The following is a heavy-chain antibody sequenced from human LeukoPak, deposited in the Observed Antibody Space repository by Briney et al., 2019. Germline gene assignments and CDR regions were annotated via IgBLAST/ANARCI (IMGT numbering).Heavy chain of an antibody. J-gene: IGHJ4*02. V-gene: IGHV4-59*01. CDR3: ASLSKGSRDGYPRDH. CDR2: FYYTGSS. D-gene: IGHD5-24*01. Sequence: SETLSLTCTVSGGSISSYYWSWIRQPPGKGLEWIGYFYYTGSSNYNPSVKSRVTLSVDTSINQFSLKLNSVTAADTAVYYCASLSKGSRDGYPRDHWGQGTLVTVSS. CDR1: GGSISSYY.